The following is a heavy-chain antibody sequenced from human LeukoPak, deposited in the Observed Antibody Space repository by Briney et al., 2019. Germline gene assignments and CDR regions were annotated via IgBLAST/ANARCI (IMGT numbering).Heavy chain of an antibody. D-gene: IGHD3-10*01. CDR3: ARGTRPSLLWFGESTFGY. CDR2: ISSSSSYI. V-gene: IGHV3-21*01. CDR1: GFTFSSYS. Sequence: GGSLRLSCAASGFTFSSYSMNWVRQAPGKGLEWVSSISSSSSYIYYADSVKGRFTISRDNAKNSLYLQMNSLRAEDTAVYYCARGTRPSLLWFGESTFGYWGQGTLVTVSS. J-gene: IGHJ4*02.